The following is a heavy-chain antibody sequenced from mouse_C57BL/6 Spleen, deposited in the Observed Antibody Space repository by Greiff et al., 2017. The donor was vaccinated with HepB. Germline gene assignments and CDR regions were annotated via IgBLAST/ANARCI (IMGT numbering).Heavy chain of an antibody. V-gene: IGHV3-6*01. Sequence: EVQLQESGPGLVKPSQSLSLTCSVTGYSITSGYYWNWIRQFPGNKLEWMGYISYDGSNNYNPSLKNRISITRDTSKNQFFLKLNSVTTEDTATYYCARGDTRGDYWGQGTTLTVSS. CDR3: ARGDTRGDY. J-gene: IGHJ2*01. CDR1: GYSITSGYY. CDR2: ISYDGSN. D-gene: IGHD3-3*01.